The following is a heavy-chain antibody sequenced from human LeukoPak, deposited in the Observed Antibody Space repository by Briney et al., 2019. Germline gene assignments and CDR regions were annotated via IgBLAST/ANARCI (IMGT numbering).Heavy chain of an antibody. J-gene: IGHJ6*02. Sequence: SVKVSCKASGGTFSSYAISWVRQAPGQGLEWMGGIIPIFGTANYAQKFQGRVTITADESTSTAYMELSSLRSEDTAVYYCARDRGHSSGWYYYYYGMDVWGQGTTVTVSS. V-gene: IGHV1-69*13. CDR2: IIPIFGTA. D-gene: IGHD6-19*01. CDR1: GGTFSSYA. CDR3: ARDRGHSSGWYYYYYGMDV.